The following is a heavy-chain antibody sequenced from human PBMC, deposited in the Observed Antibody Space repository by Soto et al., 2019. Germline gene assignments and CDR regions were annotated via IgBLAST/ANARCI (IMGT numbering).Heavy chain of an antibody. CDR1: GYSFTSYW. J-gene: IGHJ4*02. D-gene: IGHD3-3*01. CDR3: ARLQSNYDFWSGYYSSFDY. V-gene: IGHV5-10-1*01. Sequence: GESLKISCKGSGYSFTSYWISWVRQMPGKGLEWMGRIDPSDSYTNYSPSFQGHVTISADKSISTAYLQWSSLKASDTAMYYCARLQSNYDFWSGYYSSFDYWGKGTLVTVSS. CDR2: IDPSDSYT.